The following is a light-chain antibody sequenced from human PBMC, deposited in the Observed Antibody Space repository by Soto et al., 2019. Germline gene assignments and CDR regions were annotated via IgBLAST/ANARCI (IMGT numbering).Light chain of an antibody. J-gene: IGLJ1*01. CDR1: SSDVGNYKY. CDR3: FSYTSRGTYV. CDR2: EVS. V-gene: IGLV2-14*01. Sequence: QSALTQPASVSGSPGQSITISCTGTSSDVGNYKYVSWYQQHPGKAPKLMIYEVSHRPSGVSNRFSGSKSGNTASLTISGLQAEDETDYYCFSYTSRGTYVFGTGTKVTVL.